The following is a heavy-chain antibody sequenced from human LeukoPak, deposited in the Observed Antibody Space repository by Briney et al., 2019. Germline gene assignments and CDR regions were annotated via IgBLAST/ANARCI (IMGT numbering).Heavy chain of an antibody. CDR2: ISWNSGSV. J-gene: IGHJ2*01. V-gene: IGHV3-9*01. CDR1: GFTFDDYA. Sequence: GGSLRLSCAASGFTFDDYAMHWVRQAPGEGLEWVSGISWNSGSVGYVDSVKGRFTISRDNAKNSLYLQVNSLRTEDTALYYCARRPTGWCFDLWGRGTLVTVSS. D-gene: IGHD7-27*01. CDR3: ARRPTGWCFDL.